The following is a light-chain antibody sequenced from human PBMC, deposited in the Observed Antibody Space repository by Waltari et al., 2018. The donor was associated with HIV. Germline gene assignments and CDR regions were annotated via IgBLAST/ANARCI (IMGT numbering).Light chain of an antibody. CDR1: SSDVGSYNL. Sequence: QSALTQPASVSGSPGQSITMSCTGTSSDVGSYNLVPWYQQHPGKAPKLILYEVNKRPPGITNRFSGFKSGNTASLTITGLQAEDEADYHCCSYAIGGTFVFGGGTKVTVL. CDR3: CSYAIGGTFV. CDR2: EVN. J-gene: IGLJ2*01. V-gene: IGLV2-23*02.